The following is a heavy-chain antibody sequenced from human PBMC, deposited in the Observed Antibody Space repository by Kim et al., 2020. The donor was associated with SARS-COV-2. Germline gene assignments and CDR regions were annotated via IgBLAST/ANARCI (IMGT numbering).Heavy chain of an antibody. V-gene: IGHV3-7*01. CDR3: ARDGYYPKYYFDY. Sequence: YVDSVKGRFTIARDNAKNSLYLEMNSLRAEDTAFYYCARDGYYPKYYFDYWGQGTLVTVSS. D-gene: IGHD1-26*01. J-gene: IGHJ4*02.